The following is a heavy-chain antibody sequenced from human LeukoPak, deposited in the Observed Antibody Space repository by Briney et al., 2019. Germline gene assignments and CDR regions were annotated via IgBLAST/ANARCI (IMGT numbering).Heavy chain of an antibody. CDR1: GGSISSSSYY. Sequence: SETLSLTCTVPGGSISSSSYYWGWIRQPPGKGLEWIGSIYYSGSTYYNPSLKSRVTISVDTSKNQFSLKLSSVTAADTAVYYCARHDSSGYYIFDYWGQGTLVTVSS. CDR3: ARHDSSGYYIFDY. V-gene: IGHV4-39*01. J-gene: IGHJ4*02. D-gene: IGHD3-22*01. CDR2: IYYSGST.